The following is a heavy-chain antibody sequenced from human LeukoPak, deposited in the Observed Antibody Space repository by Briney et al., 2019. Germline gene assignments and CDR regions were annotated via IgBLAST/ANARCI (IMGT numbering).Heavy chain of an antibody. D-gene: IGHD4-11*01. CDR1: GRSISSSSYY. J-gene: IGHJ6*03. CDR3: ARDNSYMDV. CDR2: INYRGST. Sequence: SETLSLTCTVSGRSISSSSYYWGWIRQPPGKGLEWIGSINYRGSTYYNPSLKIRVTISVDKSKNQFTLSVNSVTAADTAVYYCARDNSYMDVWGKGTTVTVSS. V-gene: IGHV4-39*06.